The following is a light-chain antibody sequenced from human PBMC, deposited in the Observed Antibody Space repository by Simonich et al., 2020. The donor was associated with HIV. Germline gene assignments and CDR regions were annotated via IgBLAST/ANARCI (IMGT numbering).Light chain of an antibody. Sequence: DIQMTQSPSTLSVSVGDRVTITCRASPRIDRYLNWYQQKPGKAPKLLIYAASSLQTGVPSRFSGSGSGTDFTLTISSLQPEDFATYYCQQSYSTPPWTFGQGTKVDIK. CDR2: AAS. CDR3: QQSYSTPPWT. V-gene: IGKV1-39*01. J-gene: IGKJ1*01. CDR1: PRIDRY.